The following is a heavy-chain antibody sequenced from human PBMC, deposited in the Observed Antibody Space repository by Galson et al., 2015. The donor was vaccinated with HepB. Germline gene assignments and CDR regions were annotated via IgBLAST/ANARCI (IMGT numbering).Heavy chain of an antibody. V-gene: IGHV3-48*02. CDR1: GFTFSSYS. CDR3: ARGSASDDYVWGSYRPYFDF. J-gene: IGHJ4*02. CDR2: ISSSSTTI. D-gene: IGHD3-16*02. Sequence: SLRLSCAASGFTFSSYSMNWVRQAPGKGLEWVSYISSSSTTIYYADSVKGRFTISRDNAKNSLFLQMNSLRDEDTAVYYCARGSASDDYVWGSYRPYFDFWGQGTLVTVSS.